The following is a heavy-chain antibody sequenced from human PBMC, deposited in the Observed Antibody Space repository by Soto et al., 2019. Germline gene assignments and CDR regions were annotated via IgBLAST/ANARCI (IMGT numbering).Heavy chain of an antibody. CDR1: GYTFTGHY. J-gene: IGHJ4*02. CDR3: GRGRSGQIVVFY. D-gene: IGHD5-12*01. Sequence: SVKVSCKASGYTFTGHYIHWVRQAPEQGPEWMGEIGPESGATRYAQKFQGRVTMTMDMSITTVYMELSNLSPDDTAVYYCGRGRSGQIVVFYWAQGTPVTVSS. V-gene: IGHV1-2*02. CDR2: IGPESGAT.